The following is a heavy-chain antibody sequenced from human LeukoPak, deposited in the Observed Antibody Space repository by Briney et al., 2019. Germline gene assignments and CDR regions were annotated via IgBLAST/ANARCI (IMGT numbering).Heavy chain of an antibody. CDR2: ISAYNGNT. V-gene: IGHV1-18*01. CDR3: ATWGDPSYFDY. J-gene: IGHJ4*02. Sequence: ASVKVSCKASGYKFIDFGITWVRQAPGQGLEWMGWISAYNGNTNYAQKLQGRVTMTTDTSTDTAYMELSSLRSEDTAVYYCATWGDPSYFDYWGQGTLVTVSS. CDR1: GYKFIDFG. D-gene: IGHD3-16*01.